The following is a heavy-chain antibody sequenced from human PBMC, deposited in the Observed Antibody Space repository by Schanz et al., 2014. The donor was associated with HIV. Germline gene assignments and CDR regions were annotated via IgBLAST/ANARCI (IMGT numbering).Heavy chain of an antibody. D-gene: IGHD5-12*01. V-gene: IGHV1-18*04. CDR2: ISAYKGNT. CDR3: ARGAAEMATMTPWRY. J-gene: IGHJ4*02. CDR1: GYTFTGYY. Sequence: QVQLVQSGAEVKKPGASVKVSCKASGYTFTGYYMHWVRQAPGQGLEWMGWISAYKGNTNYAQKLQGRVTMTTDTSTNTAYMELRRLRSDDTAVYYCARGAAEMATMTPWRYWGQGTLVTVSS.